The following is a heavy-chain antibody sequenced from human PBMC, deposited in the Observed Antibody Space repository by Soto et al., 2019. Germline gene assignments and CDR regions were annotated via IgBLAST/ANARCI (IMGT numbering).Heavy chain of an antibody. CDR3: ARVFAAAGYYYYGMDV. J-gene: IGHJ6*02. CDR1: GYTFTSYA. CDR2: INAGNGNT. V-gene: IGHV1-3*01. D-gene: IGHD6-13*01. Sequence: GASVKVSCKASGYTFTSYAMHWVRQAPGQRLEWMGWINAGNGNTKYSQKFQGRVTITRDTSASTAYMELSSLRSEDTAVYYCARVFAAAGYYYYGMDVWGQGTTVTVS.